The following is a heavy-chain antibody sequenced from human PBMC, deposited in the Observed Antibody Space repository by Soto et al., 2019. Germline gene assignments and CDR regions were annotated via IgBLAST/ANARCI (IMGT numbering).Heavy chain of an antibody. CDR1: GFAVSSKY. V-gene: IGHV3-66*01. Sequence: EVQLVESGGGVVQPGGSLRLSCAASGFAVSSKYMSWVRQPPGREPEWVALFNNVGSIYYSESVKGRLTISRDSSKNTLALQLNSLRAEDTAVYYCVRDDVYCGGGRWFGVTMDVWGKGPTVTVSS. CDR3: VRDDVYCGGGRWFGVTMDV. CDR2: FNNVGSI. J-gene: IGHJ6*03. D-gene: IGHD2-15*01.